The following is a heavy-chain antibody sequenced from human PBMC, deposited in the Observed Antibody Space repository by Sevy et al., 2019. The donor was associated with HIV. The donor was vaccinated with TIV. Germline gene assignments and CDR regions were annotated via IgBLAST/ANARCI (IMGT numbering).Heavy chain of an antibody. CDR3: ARDHDILTGYYRNGPDGFDI. J-gene: IGHJ3*02. V-gene: IGHV3-21*01. CDR1: GFTFSSYS. Sequence: GGSLRLSCAASGFTFSSYSMNWVRRAPGKGLEWVSSISSSSSYIYYADSVKGRFTISRDNAKNSLYLQMNSLRAEDTAVYYCARDHDILTGYYRNGPDGFDIWGQGTMVTVSS. CDR2: ISSSSSYI. D-gene: IGHD3-9*01.